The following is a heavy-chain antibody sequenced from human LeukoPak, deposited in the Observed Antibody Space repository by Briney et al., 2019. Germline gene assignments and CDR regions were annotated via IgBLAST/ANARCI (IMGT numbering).Heavy chain of an antibody. V-gene: IGHV3-11*01. D-gene: IGHD3-10*01. CDR3: ARGTYYSGSGPGNWFDP. Sequence: GSLRLSCTASGFSVSDYYTNWIRQSPGKGLEWVSHITRKDAIEYADSVRGRFTISRDNANNLPYLQMDSLRPEDTAVYYCARGTYYSGSGPGNWFDPWGHGTLVTVSS. CDR1: GFSVSDYY. CDR2: ITRKDAI. J-gene: IGHJ5*02.